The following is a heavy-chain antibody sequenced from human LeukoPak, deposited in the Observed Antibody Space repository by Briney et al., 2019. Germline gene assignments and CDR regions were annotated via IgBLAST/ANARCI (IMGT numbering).Heavy chain of an antibody. CDR1: GYTFTAYY. D-gene: IGHD3-10*01. CDR3: ARKDYYGPGPFDP. Sequence: GASVKVSCKASGYTFTAYYLHWVRQAPGQGLEWMGRIIPILGIANYAQKFQGRVTITADKSTSTAYMELSSLRSEDTAVYYCARKDYYGPGPFDPWGQGTLVTVSS. V-gene: IGHV1-69*02. CDR2: IIPILGIA. J-gene: IGHJ5*02.